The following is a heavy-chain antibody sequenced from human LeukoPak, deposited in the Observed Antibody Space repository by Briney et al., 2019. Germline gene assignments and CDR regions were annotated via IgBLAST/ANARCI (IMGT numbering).Heavy chain of an antibody. CDR1: GFTFSSYA. Sequence: GGSLRLSCAASGFTFSSYAMSWVRQAPGKGLEWVSAISGSGGSTYYADSVKGRFTISRDNSKNTLYLQMNSLRAEDTAVYYCTTAYSGYDPYYYYMDVWGKGTTVTVSS. J-gene: IGHJ6*03. CDR3: TTAYSGYDPYYYYMDV. D-gene: IGHD5-12*01. CDR2: ISGSGGST. V-gene: IGHV3-23*01.